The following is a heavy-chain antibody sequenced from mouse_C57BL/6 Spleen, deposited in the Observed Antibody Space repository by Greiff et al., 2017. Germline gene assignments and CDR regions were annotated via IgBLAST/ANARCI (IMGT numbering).Heavy chain of an antibody. J-gene: IGHJ2*01. CDR2: IHPSDSDT. CDR1: GYTFTSYW. D-gene: IGHD1-1*01. V-gene: IGHV1-74*01. CDR3: AIRAHYYGSSYGYFDY. Sequence: QVQLQQPGAELVKPGASVKVSCKASGYTFTSYWMHWVKQRPGQGLEWIGRIHPSDSDTNYNQKFKGKATLTVDKSSSTAYMQLSSLTSEDSAVYYCAIRAHYYGSSYGYFDYWGKGTTLTVSS.